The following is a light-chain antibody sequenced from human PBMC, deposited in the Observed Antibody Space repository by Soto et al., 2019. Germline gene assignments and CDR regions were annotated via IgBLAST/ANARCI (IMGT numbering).Light chain of an antibody. CDR3: QQSYITPAG. J-gene: IGKJ4*01. CDR2: AAP. CDR1: QSISTH. Sequence: DIQMTQSPSSLSASVGDRVTITCRASQSISTHLNWYQQKPGKAPNLLIYAAPSLQSGVPSRFSGSGSGTDFTLTISSLQPEDFATYFCQQSYITPAGFGGGTKVEIK. V-gene: IGKV1-39*01.